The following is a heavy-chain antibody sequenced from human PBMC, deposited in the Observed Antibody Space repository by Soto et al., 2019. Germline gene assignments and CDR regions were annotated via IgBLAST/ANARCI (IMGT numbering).Heavy chain of an antibody. CDR1: GFTFSSYS. CDR3: ARGSLQSSSWYPIGNWFDP. CDR2: ISSSSSYI. V-gene: IGHV3-21*01. J-gene: IGHJ5*02. D-gene: IGHD6-13*01. Sequence: EVQLVESGGGLVKPGGSLRLSCAASGFTFSSYSMNWVRQAPGKGLEWVSSISSSSSYIYYADSVKGRFTISRDNAKNSLYLQMNSLRAEDTAVDYCARGSLQSSSWYPIGNWFDPWGQGTLVTVSS.